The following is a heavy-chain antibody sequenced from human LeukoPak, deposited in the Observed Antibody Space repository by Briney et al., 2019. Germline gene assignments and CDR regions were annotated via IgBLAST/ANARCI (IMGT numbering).Heavy chain of an antibody. D-gene: IGHD2-2*01. CDR3: ARDLCSSTSCPMGY. CDR1: GFTFSSYS. J-gene: IGHJ4*02. CDR2: ISSSSSYI. Sequence: GGSLRLSCAASGFTFSSYSMNWVRQAPGKGLEWVSSISSSSSYIYYADSVKGRFTISRDNAKNSLYLQMNSLRAEDTAVYYCARDLCSSTSCPMGYWGQGTLVTVSS. V-gene: IGHV3-21*01.